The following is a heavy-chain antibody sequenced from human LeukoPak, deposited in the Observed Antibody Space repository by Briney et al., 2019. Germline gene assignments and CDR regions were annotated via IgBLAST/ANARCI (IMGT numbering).Heavy chain of an antibody. CDR1: GFTVSSNY. Sequence: GGSLRLSCAASGFTVSSNYMSWVRQAPGKGLEWVSVIYSGCSTYYADAVKGRFTISRDNAKNSLYLQTNSLRAEDTAVYYCARAGQEWFGELGFDQWGQGTLVIVSS. J-gene: IGHJ4*02. CDR3: ARAGQEWFGELGFDQ. CDR2: IYSGCST. D-gene: IGHD3-10*01. V-gene: IGHV3-53*01.